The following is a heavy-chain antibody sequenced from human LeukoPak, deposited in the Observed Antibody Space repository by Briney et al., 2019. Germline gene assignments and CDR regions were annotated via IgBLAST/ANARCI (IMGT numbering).Heavy chain of an antibody. CDR3: ARRGGSSSWYLALDY. D-gene: IGHD6-13*01. V-gene: IGHV4-59*12. J-gene: IGHJ4*02. CDR2: IYYSGST. CDR1: GGSISSYY. Sequence: SETLSLTCTVSGGSISSYYWSWIRQPPGKGLEWIGYIYYSGSTNYNPSLKSRVTISVDTSKNQFSLKLSSVTAADTAVYYCARRGGSSSWYLALDYWGQGTLVTVSS.